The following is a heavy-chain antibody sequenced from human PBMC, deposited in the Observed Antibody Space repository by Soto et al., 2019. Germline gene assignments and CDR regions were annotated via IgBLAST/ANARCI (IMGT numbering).Heavy chain of an antibody. V-gene: IGHV4-39*01. CDR2: IYYSGST. Sequence: SETLSLTCTVSGVSISSSSYYWGWIRQPPGKGLEWIGSIYYSGSTYYNPSLKSRVTISVDTSKNQFSLKLSSVTAADTAVYYCANDYGDYNWYFDLWGRGTLVTVSS. CDR1: GVSISSSSYY. J-gene: IGHJ2*01. CDR3: ANDYGDYNWYFDL. D-gene: IGHD4-17*01.